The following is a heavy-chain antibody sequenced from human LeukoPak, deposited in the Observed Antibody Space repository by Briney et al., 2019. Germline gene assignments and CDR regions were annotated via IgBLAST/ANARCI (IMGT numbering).Heavy chain of an antibody. CDR1: GFTFSSYA. CDR3: PKGYYGSWSSHFDY. CDR2: ISGSGGST. V-gene: IGHV3-23*01. J-gene: IGHJ4*02. D-gene: IGHD3-10*01. Sequence: GGSLRLSCAASGFTFSSYAMSWVGQAPGKGLEWVSAISGSGGSTYYADSVKGRLTISRGNSKHTLYLQMNSLRAEDTAVYYCPKGYYGSWSSHFDYWGQGTLVTVSS.